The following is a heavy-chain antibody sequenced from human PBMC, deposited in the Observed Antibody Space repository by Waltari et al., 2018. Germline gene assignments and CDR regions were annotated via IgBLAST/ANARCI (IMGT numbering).Heavy chain of an antibody. CDR3: TMCGRDIVVEFPYHHYFEV. V-gene: IGHV1-24*01. D-gene: IGHD2-21*01. CDR1: RYTLTGFP. J-gene: IGHJ6*02. CDR2: FDPKEGKT. Sequence: QVQVVQSGAEVKKPGASVKVSCRVPRYTLTGFPINWVRQAPGKGLEWMGDFDPKEGKTIYTGKVQGRVTITQEKSTDTTYMELSSLRTEETAVYYLTMCGRDIVVEFPYHHYFEVWGQGTTVTVSS.